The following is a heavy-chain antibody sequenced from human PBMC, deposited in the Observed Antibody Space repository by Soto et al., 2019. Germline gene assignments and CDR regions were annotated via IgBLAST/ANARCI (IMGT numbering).Heavy chain of an antibody. D-gene: IGHD4-17*01. V-gene: IGHV1-69*01. CDR1: GGTFNDFV. CDR2: VIPMYDTR. CDR3: ARVSYGDYGLNY. Sequence: QVQLVQSGAEVKEPGSSVKVSCKASGGTFNDFVITWVRQAPGQGLEWMGGVIPMYDTRDYGQRLQGRVTITADESTSAVDMELSSLRSEDTAIYYCARVSYGDYGLNYWGQGTLLTVSS. J-gene: IGHJ4*02.